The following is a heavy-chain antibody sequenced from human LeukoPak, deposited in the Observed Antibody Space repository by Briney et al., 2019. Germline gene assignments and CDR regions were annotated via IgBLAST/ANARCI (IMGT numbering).Heavy chain of an antibody. CDR1: GFAFSRFP. V-gene: IGHV3-23*01. Sequence: GGSLRLSCAASGFAFSRFPMSWVRQAPGKGLEWFSAIGGTDSTTYHADSVKGRFTISRDNTKNTLFLQMSSLRAEDTAVYYCARGVGYPYYFDYWGQGTLVSVSS. J-gene: IGHJ4*02. D-gene: IGHD1-26*01. CDR2: IGGTDSTT. CDR3: ARGVGYPYYFDY.